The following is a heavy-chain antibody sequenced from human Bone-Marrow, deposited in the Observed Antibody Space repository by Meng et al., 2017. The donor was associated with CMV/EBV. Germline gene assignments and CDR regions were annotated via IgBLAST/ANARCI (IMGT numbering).Heavy chain of an antibody. J-gene: IGHJ6*01. Sequence: ASVKVSCKASGYTLTGHYMHWVRQAPGQGLEWMGYMDPNSGGTKYEQKFQGRVTMTRDTSINTAYMELSRLRSEDTAVYYCASLPYCSTTSCYLALDYGMAVWGQGPTVTGYS. V-gene: IGHV1-2*02. CDR1: GYTLTGHY. D-gene: IGHD2-2*01. CDR2: MDPNSGGT. CDR3: ASLPYCSTTSCYLALDYGMAV.